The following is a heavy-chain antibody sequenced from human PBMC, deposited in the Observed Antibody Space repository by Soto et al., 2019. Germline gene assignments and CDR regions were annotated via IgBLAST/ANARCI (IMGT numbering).Heavy chain of an antibody. J-gene: IGHJ3*02. V-gene: IGHV3-7*01. Sequence: PGGSLRLSCAASGFTFSSYWMTWVRQAPGKGLEWVANIKPDGSERYYVDSVKGRFTISRDNAKNSLYVQLNSLRAEDTAVYYCVRHNHYDAFDMWGQGTMVTVS. CDR2: IKPDGSER. CDR3: VRHNHYDAFDM. CDR1: GFTFSSYW.